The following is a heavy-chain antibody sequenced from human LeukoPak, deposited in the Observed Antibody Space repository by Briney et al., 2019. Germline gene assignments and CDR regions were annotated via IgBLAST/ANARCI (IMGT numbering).Heavy chain of an antibody. CDR3: ARDLKDSSGWFDP. Sequence: PSETLSPTCTVSGASISNYYWSWIRQPAGKGLEWIGRIYASGSTNYNPSLKSRVTMSGDTSKNQISLKLSSVTAADTAVYYCARDLKDSSGWFDPWGQGTLVTVSS. D-gene: IGHD3-22*01. CDR1: GASISNYY. CDR2: IYASGST. J-gene: IGHJ5*02. V-gene: IGHV4-4*07.